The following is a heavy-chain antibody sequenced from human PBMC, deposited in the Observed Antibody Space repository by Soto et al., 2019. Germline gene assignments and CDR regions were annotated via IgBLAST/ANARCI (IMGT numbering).Heavy chain of an antibody. D-gene: IGHD2-15*01. CDR3: ARGPELKKDLGYCSGGSCYSIGDAFAI. V-gene: IGHV4-34*01. CDR2: INHSGST. CDR1: GGSFSGYY. J-gene: IGHJ3*02. Sequence: QVQLQQWGAGLLKPSETLSLTCAVYGGSFSGYYWSWIRQPPGKGLEWIGEINHSGSTNYNPSLKSRVTISVDTSTNQFSLKLSYVTAADTAVYYCARGPELKKDLGYCSGGSCYSIGDAFAIWGQGTMVTVSS.